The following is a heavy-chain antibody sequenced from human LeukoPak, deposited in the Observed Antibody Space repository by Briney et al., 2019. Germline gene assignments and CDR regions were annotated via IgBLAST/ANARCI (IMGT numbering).Heavy chain of an antibody. CDR1: GGSISSSGYY. Sequence: SETLSLTCTVSGGSISSSGYYWGWIRQPPGKGLEWIGNIYYSGSTYYNPSLKSRVTISVDTSKNQFSLKLSSVTAADTAVYYCAREGDTPLGYWGQGTLVTVSS. CDR2: IYYSGST. CDR3: AREGDTPLGY. V-gene: IGHV4-39*07. D-gene: IGHD2-15*01. J-gene: IGHJ4*02.